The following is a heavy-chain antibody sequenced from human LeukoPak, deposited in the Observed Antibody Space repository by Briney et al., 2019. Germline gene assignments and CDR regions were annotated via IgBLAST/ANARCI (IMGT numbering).Heavy chain of an antibody. CDR3: AKDIEGSLGSYSALDY. J-gene: IGHJ4*02. D-gene: IGHD3-10*01. V-gene: IGHV3-7*03. CDR1: GFSFTSHW. Sequence: GGSLRLSCTTSGFSFTSHWMNWVRQAPGMGLEWVANINQDGSEKYYVDSVKGRFTISRDNAKNSLYLQMNSLRAEDMALYYCAKDIEGSLGSYSALDYWGQGTLVTVSS. CDR2: INQDGSEK.